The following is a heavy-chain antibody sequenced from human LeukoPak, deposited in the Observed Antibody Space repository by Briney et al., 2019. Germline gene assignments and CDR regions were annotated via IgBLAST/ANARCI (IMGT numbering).Heavy chain of an antibody. D-gene: IGHD2-2*01. Sequence: ASVKVSCKASGYTFTSYDINWVRQATGQGLGWMGWMNPNSGNTGYAQKFQGRVTMTRNTSISTAYMELSSLRAEDTAVYYCAKGLIKYCSSTSCLTFDYWGQGTLVTVSS. CDR1: GYTFTSYD. V-gene: IGHV1-8*01. J-gene: IGHJ4*02. CDR2: MNPNSGNT. CDR3: AKGLIKYCSSTSCLTFDY.